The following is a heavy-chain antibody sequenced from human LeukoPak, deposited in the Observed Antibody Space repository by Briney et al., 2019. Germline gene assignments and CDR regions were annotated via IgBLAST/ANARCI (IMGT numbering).Heavy chain of an antibody. CDR2: IYYSGST. Sequence: SETLSLTCSVSGGSISSGGYYWSWIRQYPGKGLEWIGYIYYSGSTYYNPSLKSRVTISVDTSKNQFSLKLSFVTAADTAVYYCARGGRLSHGMDVWGQGTTVTVSS. J-gene: IGHJ6*02. CDR3: ARGGRLSHGMDV. CDR1: GGSISSGGYY. V-gene: IGHV4-31*03. D-gene: IGHD3-3*01.